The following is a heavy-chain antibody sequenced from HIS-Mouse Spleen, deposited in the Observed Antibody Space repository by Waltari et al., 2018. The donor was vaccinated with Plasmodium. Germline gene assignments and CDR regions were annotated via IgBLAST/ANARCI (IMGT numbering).Heavy chain of an antibody. CDR2: INHSGST. CDR1: GRSFSGYY. V-gene: IGHV4-34*01. Sequence: QVQLQQWGAGLLKPSEPLSLTCAVSGRSFSGYYWSCIRQPPGTGLEWIGEINHSGSTNYNPSLKSLVTISVDTSKNQFSLKLSSVTAADTAVYYCARVTSSGVYWYFDLWGRGTLVTVSS. CDR3: ARVTSSGVYWYFDL. J-gene: IGHJ2*01. D-gene: IGHD3-3*01.